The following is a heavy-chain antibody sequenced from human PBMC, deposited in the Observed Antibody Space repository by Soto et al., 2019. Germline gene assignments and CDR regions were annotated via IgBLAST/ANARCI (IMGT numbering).Heavy chain of an antibody. CDR1: GGSVSSGSYY. CDR3: ARGILTGYRDSYGMDV. V-gene: IGHV4-61*01. D-gene: IGHD3-9*01. J-gene: IGHJ6*02. CDR2: IYYSGST. Sequence: NPSETLSLTCTVSGGSVSSGSYYWSWIRQPPGKGLEWIGCIYYSGSTNYNPSLKSRVTISVDTSKNQFSLKLSSVTAADTAVYYCARGILTGYRDSYGMDVWGQGTTVTVSS.